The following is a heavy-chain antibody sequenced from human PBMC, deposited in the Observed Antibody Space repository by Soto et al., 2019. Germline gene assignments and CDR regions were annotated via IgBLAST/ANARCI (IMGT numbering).Heavy chain of an antibody. J-gene: IGHJ6*02. CDR3: ARLSLLRGYSYGYYYYYGMDV. CDR1: GYSFTSYW. D-gene: IGHD5-18*01. Sequence: GESLKISCKGSGYSFTSYWISWVRQMPGKGLEWMGRIDPSDSYTNYSPSFQGHVTISADKSISTAYLQWSSLKASDTAMYYCARLSLLRGYSYGYYYYYGMDVWGQGTTVTVSS. CDR2: IDPSDSYT. V-gene: IGHV5-10-1*01.